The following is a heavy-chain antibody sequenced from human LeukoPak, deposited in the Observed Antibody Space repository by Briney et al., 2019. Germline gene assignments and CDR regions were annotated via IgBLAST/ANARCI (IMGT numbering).Heavy chain of an antibody. J-gene: IGHJ4*02. D-gene: IGHD3-9*01. CDR1: GFTFSSYG. CDR3: AEDGIRDFDWLPFDY. CDR2: ISYDGSNK. V-gene: IGHV3-30*03. Sequence: PGGSLRLSCAASGFTFSSYGMHWVRQAPGKGLEWVAVISYDGSNKYYAASVKGRFTISRDNSKNTLYRQMNSLRAEDTALFFQAEDGIRDFDWLPFDYWGQGTLVTVSS.